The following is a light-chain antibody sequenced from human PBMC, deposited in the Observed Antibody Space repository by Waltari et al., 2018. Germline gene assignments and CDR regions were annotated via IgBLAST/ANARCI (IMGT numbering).Light chain of an antibody. CDR3: AAWDVSLRGI. V-gene: IGLV1-47*01. Sequence: QSVLTQPPSVSGAPGQRVTISCSGSNSNVGINYVSWFQHVPGAAPRLLIYRNNQRPSGVPDRFSGSKSGSSASLAISGLRSEDDADYYCAAWDVSLRGIFGTGT. CDR1: NSNVGINY. CDR2: RNN. J-gene: IGLJ1*01.